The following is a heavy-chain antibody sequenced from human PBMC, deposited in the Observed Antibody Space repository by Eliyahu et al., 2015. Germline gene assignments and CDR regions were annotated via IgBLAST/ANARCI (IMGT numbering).Heavy chain of an antibody. CDR2: ISGSGGST. J-gene: IGHJ3*02. Sequence: EVQLLESGGGLVQPGGSLRXSCAASGFTFSSYAMSXVRQAPGKGLGWVSAISGSGGSTYYADSVKGRFTISRDNSKNTLYLQMNSLRAEDTAVYYCAKGGGYYYAFDIWGQGTMVTVSS. CDR3: AKGGGYYYAFDI. D-gene: IGHD3-22*01. CDR1: GFTFSSYA. V-gene: IGHV3-23*01.